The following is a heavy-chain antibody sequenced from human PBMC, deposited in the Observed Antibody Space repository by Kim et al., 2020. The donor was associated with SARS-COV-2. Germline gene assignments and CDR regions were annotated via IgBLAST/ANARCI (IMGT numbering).Heavy chain of an antibody. D-gene: IGHD3-10*01. J-gene: IGHJ6*02. V-gene: IGHV3-7*01. CDR1: GFTFSSYW. CDR3: ARDGASGSGSYYNSDFLYQNYYGMDV. Sequence: GGSLRLSCAASGFTFSSYWMSWVRQAPGKGLEWVANIKQDGSEKYYVDSVKGRFTISRDNAKNSLYLQMNSLRAEDTAVYYCARDGASGSGSYYNSDFLYQNYYGMDVWGQGTTVTVSS. CDR2: IKQDGSEK.